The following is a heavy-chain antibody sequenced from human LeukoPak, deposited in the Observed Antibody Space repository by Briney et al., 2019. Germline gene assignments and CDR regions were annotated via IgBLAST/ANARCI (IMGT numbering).Heavy chain of an antibody. CDR1: GYTFTGYY. CDR2: INPNSGGT. CDR3: ARVFIYCSGGSCYSDY. D-gene: IGHD2-15*01. V-gene: IGHV1-2*02. J-gene: IGHJ4*02. Sequence: ASVKVSCKASGYTFTGYYMHWVRQAPGQGLEWMGWINPNSGGTNYAQKFQGRVTMTRDTSISTAYMELSRLRSDDTAVYYCARVFIYCSGGSCYSDYWGQGTPVTVSS.